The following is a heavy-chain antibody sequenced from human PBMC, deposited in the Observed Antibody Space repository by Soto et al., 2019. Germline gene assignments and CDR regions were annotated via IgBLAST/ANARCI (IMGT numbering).Heavy chain of an antibody. CDR3: ARVRYCSSTSCYWDY. CDR2: ISSSSSYI. Sequence: GGSLRLSCAASGFTFSSDSMNWVRQAPGKGLEWVSSISSSSSYIYYADSVKGRFTISRDNAKNSLYLQMNSLRAEDTAVYYCARVRYCSSTSCYWDYWGQGTLVTVSS. CDR1: GFTFSSDS. J-gene: IGHJ4*02. D-gene: IGHD2-2*01. V-gene: IGHV3-21*01.